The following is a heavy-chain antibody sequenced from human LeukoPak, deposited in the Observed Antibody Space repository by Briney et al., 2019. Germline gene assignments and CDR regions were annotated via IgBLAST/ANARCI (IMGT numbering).Heavy chain of an antibody. J-gene: IGHJ4*02. D-gene: IGHD6-13*01. Sequence: SETLSLTCTVSGGSISSSSYYWGWIRQPPGKGLEWIGSMHCGSTYYNPSLKSRVTISVDTSKNQFSLKLSSVTAADTAVYYCARDILATSIAAPYYWGQGTLVTVSS. CDR1: GGSISSSSYY. CDR2: MHCGST. CDR3: ARDILATSIAAPYY. V-gene: IGHV4-39*07.